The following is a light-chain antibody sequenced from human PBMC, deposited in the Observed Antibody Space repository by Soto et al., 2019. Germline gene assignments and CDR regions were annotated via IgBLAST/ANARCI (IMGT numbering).Light chain of an antibody. Sequence: QSALTQPASLSASPGQSITISCTGSSSDVGGHEYVSWFQQKPGKAPKIVISEVTNRPSGVSTRFSGSKSGDTASLTISGLQPEDEAVYYCSSYTRPSAHYVFGGGTKLTVL. CDR1: SSDVGGHEY. CDR3: SSYTRPSAHYV. V-gene: IGLV2-14*01. CDR2: EVT. J-gene: IGLJ1*01.